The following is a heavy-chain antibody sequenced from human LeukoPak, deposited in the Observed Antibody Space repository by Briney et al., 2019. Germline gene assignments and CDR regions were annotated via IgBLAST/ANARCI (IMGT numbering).Heavy chain of an antibody. CDR2: INHSGST. V-gene: IGHV4-34*01. CDR3: ARMRKQQLVRGYYYYYYHMDV. D-gene: IGHD6-13*01. J-gene: IGHJ6*03. CDR1: GGSFSGYY. Sequence: SSETLSLTCAVYGGSFSGYYWSWIRQPPGKGLEWIGEINHSGSTNYNPSLKSRVTISADTSKNQFSLKLSSVTAADTAVYYCARMRKQQLVRGYYYYYYHMDVWGKGTTVTVSS.